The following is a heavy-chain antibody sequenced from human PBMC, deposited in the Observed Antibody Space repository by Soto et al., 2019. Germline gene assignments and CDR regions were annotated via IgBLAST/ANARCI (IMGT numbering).Heavy chain of an antibody. V-gene: IGHV4-59*01. J-gene: IGHJ4*02. CDR1: GGSISSYY. Sequence: PSETLSLTCTVSGGSISSYYWSWIRQPPGKGLEWIGYIYYSGSTNYNPSLKSRVTISVDTSKNQFSLKLSSVTAADTAVYYCARTSPSYYLHLDYWGQGTLVTVSS. CDR3: ARTSPSYYLHLDY. CDR2: IYYSGST. D-gene: IGHD1-26*01.